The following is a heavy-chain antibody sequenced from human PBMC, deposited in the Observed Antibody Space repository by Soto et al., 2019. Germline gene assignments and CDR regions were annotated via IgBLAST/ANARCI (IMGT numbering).Heavy chain of an antibody. D-gene: IGHD5-18*01. CDR1: VFTFINAW. Sequence: TGWSLRLSCASSVFTFINAWMSWVRQSPGKGREWVGRIKSKTDGGTTDYAAPVKGRFTISRDDSKNTLYLQMNSLKTEDTAVYYCTTEPGYTYGYYYYGMDVWGQGTTVTVSS. CDR3: TTEPGYTYGYYYYGMDV. V-gene: IGHV3-15*01. J-gene: IGHJ6*02. CDR2: IKSKTDGGTT.